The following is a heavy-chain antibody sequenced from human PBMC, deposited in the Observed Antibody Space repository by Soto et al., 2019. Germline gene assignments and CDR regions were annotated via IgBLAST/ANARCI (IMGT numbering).Heavy chain of an antibody. J-gene: IGHJ5*02. CDR2: IWYDGNNK. V-gene: IGHV3-33*01. D-gene: IGHD3-3*01. Sequence: LRLSCAASGFTFSTYGMHWVRQAPGKGLEWVAIIWYDGNNKYYADSVKGRFTISRDNSRNTLYLQMNSVRVEDTAVYYCARGVTLFGVVINNNWFDPWGQGTLVTVSS. CDR1: GFTFSTYG. CDR3: ARGVTLFGVVINNNWFDP.